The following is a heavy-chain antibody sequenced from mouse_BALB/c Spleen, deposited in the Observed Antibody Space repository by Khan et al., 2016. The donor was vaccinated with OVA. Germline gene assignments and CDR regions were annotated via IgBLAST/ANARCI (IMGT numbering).Heavy chain of an antibody. Sequence: QIQLVQSGAELARPGASVKMSCKASGYTFTSYTIHWIKKRPGQGLEWIGYINPSNDYTNYNQKFKDKATLTTDKSSPTAYLRLSSLTSDDSAVYNCVRDGAYHRNDGWFAYWGQGTLVTVSA. CDR1: GYTFTSYT. CDR3: VRDGAYHRNDGWFAY. V-gene: IGHV1-4*01. CDR2: INPSNDYT. J-gene: IGHJ3*01. D-gene: IGHD2-14*01.